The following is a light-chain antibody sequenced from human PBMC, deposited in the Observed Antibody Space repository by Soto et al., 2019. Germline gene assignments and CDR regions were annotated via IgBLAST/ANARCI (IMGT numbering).Light chain of an antibody. CDR1: SSDVGGYKY. J-gene: IGLJ3*02. CDR3: SSYSTTSTYGV. CDR2: EVT. Sequence: QSALTQPASVSGSPGQSITISCTGTSSDVGGYKYVSWYQQNPGKAPKLIVYEVTYRPSGVSNRFSGSKSGNTASLSISGRQPEDEADDYYSSYSTTSTYGVFGGGTKLTVL. V-gene: IGLV2-14*01.